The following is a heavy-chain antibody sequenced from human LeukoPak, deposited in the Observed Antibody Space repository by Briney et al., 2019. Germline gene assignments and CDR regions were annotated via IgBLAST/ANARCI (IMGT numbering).Heavy chain of an antibody. J-gene: IGHJ4*02. V-gene: IGHV3-23*01. CDR3: ARVGYNWDDDGVDY. Sequence: GGSLRLSCAASGFTFSSYAMSWVRQAPGKGLEWVSAISGSGGSTYYADSVKGRFTISRDNSKNTLYLHMDSLRAEDTAVYYCARVGYNWDDDGVDYWGQGTLVTVSS. D-gene: IGHD1-1*01. CDR1: GFTFSSYA. CDR2: ISGSGGST.